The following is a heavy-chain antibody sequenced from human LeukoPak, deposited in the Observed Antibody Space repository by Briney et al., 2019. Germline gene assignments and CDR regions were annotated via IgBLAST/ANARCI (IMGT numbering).Heavy chain of an antibody. J-gene: IGHJ4*02. CDR3: ATLRLGGEFNDY. CDR2: VNGDGSST. CDR1: GFTFSSYW. D-gene: IGHD3-3*01. Sequence: GGSLRLSCAASGFTFSSYWMHWVRQAPGKGLVGVARVNGDGSSTTYADSVNGRFTISRDNAKNSLYLQMSSLTAEDTAVYYCATLRLGGEFNDYWGQGTLVTVSS. V-gene: IGHV3-74*01.